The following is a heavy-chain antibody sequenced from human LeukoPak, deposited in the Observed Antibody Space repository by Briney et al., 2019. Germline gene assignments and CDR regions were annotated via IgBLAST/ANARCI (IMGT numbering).Heavy chain of an antibody. CDR3: ARVVSGRYYFDY. CDR2: IIPIFGTA. Sequence: SSVKVSCKASGGTFSSYAISWVRQAPGKGLEWMGGIIPIFGTANYAQKFQGRVTITADESTSTAYMELSSLRSEDTAVYYCARVVSGRYYFDYWGQGTLVTVSS. V-gene: IGHV1-69*01. CDR1: GGTFSSYA. D-gene: IGHD3-3*01. J-gene: IGHJ4*02.